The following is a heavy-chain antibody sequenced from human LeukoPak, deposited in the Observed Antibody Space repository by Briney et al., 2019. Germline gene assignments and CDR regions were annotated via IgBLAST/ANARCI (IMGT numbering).Heavy chain of an antibody. CDR2: ISSSSSTI. J-gene: IGHJ4*02. CDR1: GFTFSSYS. Sequence: PGGSLRLSCAASGFTFSSYSMNWVRQAPGKGLEWVSYISSSSSTIYYADSVKGRFTISRDNAKNSLYLQMNSLRDEDTAVYYCARDTRAVAGNKAIGNFDYWGQGTLVTVSS. V-gene: IGHV3-48*02. D-gene: IGHD6-19*01. CDR3: ARDTRAVAGNKAIGNFDY.